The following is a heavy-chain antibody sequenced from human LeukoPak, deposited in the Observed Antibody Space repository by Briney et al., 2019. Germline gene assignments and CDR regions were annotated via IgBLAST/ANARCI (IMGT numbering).Heavy chain of an antibody. CDR3: ARGRGVHDSHTYDYFDY. D-gene: IGHD3-22*01. CDR2: INPAGGST. CDR1: GYTFTSYY. J-gene: IGHJ4*02. Sequence: ASVKISCTAFGYTFTSYYINWVRQAPGQGLEWMGIINPAGGSTTYAQKFQGSRLTLTRDTSTSTVYMELSSLRSEDTAVYYCARGRGVHDSHTYDYFDYWGQGSLVTVSS. V-gene: IGHV1-46*01.